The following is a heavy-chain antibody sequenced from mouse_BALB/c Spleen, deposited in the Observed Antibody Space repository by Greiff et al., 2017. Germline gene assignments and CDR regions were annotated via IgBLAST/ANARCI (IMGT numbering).Heavy chain of an antibody. CDR2: IWAGGST. D-gene: IGHD3-2*01. Sequence: QVQLKESGPGLVAPSQSLSITCTVSGFSLTSYGVHWVRQPPGEGLEWLGVIWAGGSTNYNSALMSRLSISKDNSKSQVFLKMNSLQTDDTAMYYCARRQLGLLSYAMDYWGQGTSVTVSS. CDR1: GFSLTSYG. V-gene: IGHV2-9*02. J-gene: IGHJ4*01. CDR3: ARRQLGLLSYAMDY.